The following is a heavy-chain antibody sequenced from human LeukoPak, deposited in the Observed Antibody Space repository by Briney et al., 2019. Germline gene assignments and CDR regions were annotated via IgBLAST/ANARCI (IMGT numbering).Heavy chain of an antibody. CDR3: AKGGSRHADN. CDR1: GFTFSTYA. Sequence: GGSLRLSCAASGFTFSTYALSWVRQVPGKGLVWVSRIDSDGSNAKYADSVKGGFTISRDNAKNTLYLQMNSLRAEDTAVYYCAKGGSRHADNWGQGTLVTVSS. J-gene: IGHJ4*02. CDR2: IDSDGSNA. V-gene: IGHV3-74*03. D-gene: IGHD6-13*01.